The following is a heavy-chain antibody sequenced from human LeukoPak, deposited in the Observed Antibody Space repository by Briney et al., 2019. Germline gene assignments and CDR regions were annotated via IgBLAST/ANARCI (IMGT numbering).Heavy chain of an antibody. Sequence: SETLSLTCTVSGGSISSYYWSWIRQPPGRGLEWIGYIYYSGSTNYNPSLKSRVTISVDTSKNQFSLKLSSVTAADTAVYYCARRADYYDSSGYNWFDPWGQGTLVTVSS. CDR1: GGSISSYY. J-gene: IGHJ5*02. D-gene: IGHD3-22*01. V-gene: IGHV4-59*01. CDR2: IYYSGST. CDR3: ARRADYYDSSGYNWFDP.